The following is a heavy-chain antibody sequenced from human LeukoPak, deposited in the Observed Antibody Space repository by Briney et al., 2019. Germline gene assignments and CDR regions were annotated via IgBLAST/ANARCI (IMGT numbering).Heavy chain of an antibody. CDR3: AREPDIVVVPAAIPPITYYYYGMDV. CDR2: IIPIFGTA. V-gene: IGHV1-69*13. CDR1: GGTFSNYA. J-gene: IGHJ6*02. Sequence: GASVKVSCKASGGTFSNYAITWVRQAPGQGLEWMGGIIPIFGTANYAQKFQGRVTITADESTSTAYMELSSLRSEDTAVYYCAREPDIVVVPAAIPPITYYYYGMDVWGQGTTVTVSS. D-gene: IGHD2-2*01.